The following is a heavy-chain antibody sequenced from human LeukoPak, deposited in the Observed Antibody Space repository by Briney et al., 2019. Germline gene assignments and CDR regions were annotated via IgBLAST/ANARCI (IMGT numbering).Heavy chain of an antibody. CDR1: GYTFSSYD. Sequence: ASVKVSCKASGYTFSSYDINWVRQATGQGLEWMGWMNPKSGNTGYAQKFQGRVTMTRNTSINTAYMELSSLRSEDTAVYYCARGKGYCSGGSCYSAYQYYYMDVWGKGTTVTISS. J-gene: IGHJ6*03. V-gene: IGHV1-8*01. CDR2: MNPKSGNT. D-gene: IGHD2-15*01. CDR3: ARGKGYCSGGSCYSAYQYYYMDV.